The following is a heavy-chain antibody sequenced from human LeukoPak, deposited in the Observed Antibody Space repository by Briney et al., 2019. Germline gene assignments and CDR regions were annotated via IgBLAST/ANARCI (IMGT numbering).Heavy chain of an antibody. CDR3: ARGGIRYFDWSYFDY. D-gene: IGHD3-9*01. Sequence: PGGSLRLSCAASGFTFSSYGMHWVRQAPGKGLEWVAFIRYDGSNKYYADSVKGRFTISRDNSKNTLYLQMNSLRAEDTAVYYCARGGIRYFDWSYFDYWGQGTLVTVSS. CDR1: GFTFSSYG. V-gene: IGHV3-30*02. CDR2: IRYDGSNK. J-gene: IGHJ4*02.